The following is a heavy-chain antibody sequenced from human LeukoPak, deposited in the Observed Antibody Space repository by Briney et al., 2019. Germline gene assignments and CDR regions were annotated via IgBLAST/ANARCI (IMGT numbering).Heavy chain of an antibody. D-gene: IGHD2-2*01. J-gene: IGHJ4*02. CDR2: INHSGST. CDR3: ARGLTSSDTTDY. Sequence: SETLSLTCAVYGGSFSGYYWSWIRQPPGKGLEWIGEINHSGSTNYNPSLKSRVTISVDTSKNQFSLKLSSVTAADTAVYYCARGLTSSDTTDYWGQGTLVTASS. V-gene: IGHV4-34*01. CDR1: GGSFSGYY.